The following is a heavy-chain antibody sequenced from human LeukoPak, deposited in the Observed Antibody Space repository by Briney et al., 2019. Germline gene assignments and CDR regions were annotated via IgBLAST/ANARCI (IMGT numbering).Heavy chain of an antibody. V-gene: IGHV3-9*01. D-gene: IGHD6-13*01. J-gene: IGHJ4*02. CDR1: GFTFDDYA. CDR2: ISWNSGSI. CDR3: AKGPGIAAAIDY. Sequence: GGSLRLSCAASGFTFDDYAMHWVRHAPGKGLEWVSGISWNSGSIGYADSVKGRFTISRDNAKNSLYLQMNSLRAEDTALYYCAKGPGIAAAIDYWGQGTLVTVSS.